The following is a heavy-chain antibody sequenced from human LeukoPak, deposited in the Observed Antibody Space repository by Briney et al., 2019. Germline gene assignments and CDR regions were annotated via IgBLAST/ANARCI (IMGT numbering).Heavy chain of an antibody. V-gene: IGHV3-11*01. Sequence: GGSLRLSCAASGLTFSDYYMSWIRQAPGKGLEWVSYISSSGSTIYYADSVKGRFTISRDNAKNSLCLQMNSLRAEDTAVYYCARDSYDILTGYYDPFGYWGQGTLVTVSS. CDR2: ISSSGSTI. CDR1: GLTFSDYY. D-gene: IGHD3-9*01. CDR3: ARDSYDILTGYYDPFGY. J-gene: IGHJ4*02.